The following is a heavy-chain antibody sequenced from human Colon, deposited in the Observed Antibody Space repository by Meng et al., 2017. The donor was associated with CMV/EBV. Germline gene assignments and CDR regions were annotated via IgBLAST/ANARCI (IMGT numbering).Heavy chain of an antibody. J-gene: IGHJ4*02. D-gene: IGHD6-25*01. CDR2: INGNGISV. CDR1: GFTFSSYS. Sequence: GGSLRLSCAASGFTFSSYSMNWVRQAPGKGLDWVARINGNGISVSYADSVKGRFTISRDNAKSVVYLEMNSLTAEDTALYYCARETVTTSAYDFWGRGTLVTVSS. V-gene: IGHV3-74*01. CDR3: ARETVTTSAYDF.